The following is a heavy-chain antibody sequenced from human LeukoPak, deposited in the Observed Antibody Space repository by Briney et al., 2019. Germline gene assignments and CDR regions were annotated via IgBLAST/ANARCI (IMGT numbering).Heavy chain of an antibody. D-gene: IGHD2-2*01. CDR1: GYTFSNYD. J-gene: IGHJ4*02. V-gene: IGHV1-8*01. Sequence: ASVKVSCKASGYTFSNYDINWVRQAPGQGLEWLGWMNPKSTNTGYAQKFQGRVSMTRNTSISTAYMELSSLRSDDTAVYYCARGPPECTSSDYWGQGTLVTVSS. CDR2: MNPKSTNT. CDR3: ARGPPECTSSDY.